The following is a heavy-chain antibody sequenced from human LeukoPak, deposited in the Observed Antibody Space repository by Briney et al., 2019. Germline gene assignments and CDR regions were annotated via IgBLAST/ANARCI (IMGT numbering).Heavy chain of an antibody. CDR3: ARGDSSGWPYYFDY. CDR2: INWNGGST. CDR1: GFTFDDYG. V-gene: IGHV3-20*04. Sequence: GGSLRLSCAASGFTFDDYGMSWVRQAPGKGLEWVSGINWNGGSTGYADSVKGRFTISRDNAKNSLYLQMNSLRAEDTALYYCARGDSSGWPYYFDYWGQGTLVTVSS. D-gene: IGHD6-19*01. J-gene: IGHJ4*02.